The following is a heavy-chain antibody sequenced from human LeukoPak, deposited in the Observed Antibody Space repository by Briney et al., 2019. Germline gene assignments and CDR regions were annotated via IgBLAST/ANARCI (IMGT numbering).Heavy chain of an antibody. Sequence: GGSLRLSCAASGFTFSSYAMSWVRQAPGKGLEWVSAISGSGGSTYYADSVKGRFTTSRDNSKNTLYLQMNSLRAEDTAVYYCAKMIGVRYFDWLDQTPDYWGQGTLVTVSS. D-gene: IGHD3-9*01. CDR2: ISGSGGST. CDR1: GFTFSSYA. V-gene: IGHV3-23*01. CDR3: AKMIGVRYFDWLDQTPDY. J-gene: IGHJ4*02.